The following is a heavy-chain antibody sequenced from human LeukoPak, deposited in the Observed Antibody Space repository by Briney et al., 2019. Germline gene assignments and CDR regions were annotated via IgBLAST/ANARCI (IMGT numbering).Heavy chain of an antibody. Sequence: SETLSLTCTVSGGSISSSSYYWGWIRQPPGKGLEWIGSIYYSGSTYYNPSLKSRVTISVDTSKNRFSLKLSSVTAADTAVYYCARRVFYYDSSGYYNYFDYWGQGTLVTVSS. CDR1: GGSISSSSYY. CDR2: IYYSGST. J-gene: IGHJ4*02. V-gene: IGHV4-39*01. D-gene: IGHD3-22*01. CDR3: ARRVFYYDSSGYYNYFDY.